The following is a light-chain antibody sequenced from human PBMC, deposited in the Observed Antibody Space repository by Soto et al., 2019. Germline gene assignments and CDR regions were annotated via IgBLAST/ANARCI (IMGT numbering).Light chain of an antibody. J-gene: IGKJ1*01. V-gene: IGKV1-6*01. CDR2: GAS. Sequence: VPISSSSSCLSDFSVNAITMICRASQSIGKALGWYQQKPGKAPRLLIYGASRRENSFPARFSGSGSGTDFTLTVSSLQSEDFAVYYCQHYNNRTWRFGQGTKVDIK. CDR3: QHYNNRTWR. CDR1: QSIGKA.